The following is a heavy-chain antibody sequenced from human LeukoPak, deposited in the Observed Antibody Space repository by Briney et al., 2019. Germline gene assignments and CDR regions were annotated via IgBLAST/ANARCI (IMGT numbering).Heavy chain of an antibody. CDR3: VRNTVTDDGFDI. CDR2: IWYDGGNE. V-gene: IGHV3-33*01. D-gene: IGHD4-17*01. Sequence: GRSLRLSCAASGFTFSRYGMHWVRQAPGKGLEWVTVIWYDGGNENHADFVKGRFTISRDNSKNTLYLQMNSLRAEDTAVYYCVRNTVTDDGFDIWGQGTMVTVSP. J-gene: IGHJ3*02. CDR1: GFTFSRYG.